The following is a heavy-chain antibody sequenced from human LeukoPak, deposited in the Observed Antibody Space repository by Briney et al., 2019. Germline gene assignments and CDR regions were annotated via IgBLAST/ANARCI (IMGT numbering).Heavy chain of an antibody. CDR3: AREAY. Sequence: GGSLRLSCAASGSKFSRYWMSWVRQAPGKGLEWVANIKPDEREKYYVDSVKGRFTISRDNAKNSLYLQMNSLRAEDTAVYYCAREAYWGQGTLVTVSS. CDR1: GSKFSRYW. CDR2: IKPDEREK. V-gene: IGHV3-7*01. J-gene: IGHJ4*02.